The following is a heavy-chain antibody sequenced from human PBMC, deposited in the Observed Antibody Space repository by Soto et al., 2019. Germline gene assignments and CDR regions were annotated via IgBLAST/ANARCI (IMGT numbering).Heavy chain of an antibody. V-gene: IGHV1-18*01. CDR2: ISAYNGNT. Sequence: AAVKVYCNASGYAFTSYAISWLQQAPGQGLEWMGWISAYNGNTNYAQKLQCRVTMTTDTSTSTAYMELRSLRSDDTAVYYCARDLGIVGPVNDYWGQGSRVTVSS. D-gene: IGHD2-2*01. CDR3: ARDLGIVGPVNDY. J-gene: IGHJ4*02. CDR1: GYAFTSYA.